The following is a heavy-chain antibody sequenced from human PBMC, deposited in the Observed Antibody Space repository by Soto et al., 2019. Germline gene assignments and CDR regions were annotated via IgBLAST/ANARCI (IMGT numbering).Heavy chain of an antibody. J-gene: IGHJ4*02. CDR1: GYTFTSYY. Sequence: ASVKVSCKASGYTFTSYYMHWVRQAPGQGLEWMGIINPSGGSTSYAQKFQGRVTMTRDTSTSAVYMELSSLRSEDTAVYYCARDMVRGVIIYWGQGTLVTVSA. V-gene: IGHV1-46*01. CDR3: ARDMVRGVIIY. CDR2: INPSGGST. D-gene: IGHD3-10*01.